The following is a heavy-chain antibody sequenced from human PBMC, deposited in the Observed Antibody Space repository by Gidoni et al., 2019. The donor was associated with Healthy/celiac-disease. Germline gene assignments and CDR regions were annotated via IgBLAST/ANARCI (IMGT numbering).Heavy chain of an antibody. V-gene: IGHV5-10-1*01. D-gene: IGHD1-26*01. CDR3: ARHHPELLDAFDI. Sequence: GHVTISADKSISTAYLQWSSLKASDTAMYYCARHHPELLDAFDIWGQGTMVTVSS. J-gene: IGHJ3*02.